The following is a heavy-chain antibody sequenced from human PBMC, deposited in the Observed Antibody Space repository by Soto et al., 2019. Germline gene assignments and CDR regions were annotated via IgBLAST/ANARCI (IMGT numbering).Heavy chain of an antibody. D-gene: IGHD1-26*01. CDR1: GNTFTYRY. CDR2: INPFSGDV. CDR3: ASGGAGSGPFTWELPDH. Sequence: QMQLVQSGAEVKKTGSSVTVSCKALGNTFTYRYLHWVRQAPGQALEWMGWINPFSGDVHYAQKFQERVTITRDRSINTAYMQMSSLRPEDTAMYFCASGGAGSGPFTWELPDHWGQGTLVTASS. V-gene: IGHV1-45*02. J-gene: IGHJ4*02.